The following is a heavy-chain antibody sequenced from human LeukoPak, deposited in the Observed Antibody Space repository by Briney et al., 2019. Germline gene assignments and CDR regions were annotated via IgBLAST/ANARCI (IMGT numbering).Heavy chain of an antibody. CDR3: ARDYGQQWLVRGFDY. CDR1: GFTFSSYS. V-gene: IGHV3-21*01. D-gene: IGHD6-19*01. J-gene: IGHJ4*02. CDR2: ISSSSSYI. Sequence: PGGSLRLSCAASGFTFSSYSMNWVRQAPGKGLEWVSSISSSSSYIYYADSVKGRFTLSRDNAKNSLYLQMNSLRAEDTAVYYCARDYGQQWLVRGFDYWGQGTLVTVSS.